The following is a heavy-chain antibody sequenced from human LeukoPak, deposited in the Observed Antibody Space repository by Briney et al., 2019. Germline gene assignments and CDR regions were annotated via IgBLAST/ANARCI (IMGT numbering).Heavy chain of an antibody. V-gene: IGHV1-2*02. CDR1: GYTFTGYY. CDR3: ASGRGVGIANWFDP. J-gene: IGHJ5*02. D-gene: IGHD3-3*01. CDR2: INPNRDGT. Sequence: ASVKVSCKASGYTFTGYYMHWVRQAPGQGLEWMGWINPNRDGTNYAQKFQGRVTMTRDTSISTAYMELSRLRSDDTAVYYCASGRGVGIANWFDPWGQGTLVTVSS.